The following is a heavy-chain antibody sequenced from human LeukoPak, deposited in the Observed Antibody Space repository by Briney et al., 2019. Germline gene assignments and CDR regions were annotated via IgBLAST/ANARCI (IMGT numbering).Heavy chain of an antibody. CDR1: GGTFSSYA. CDR3: ARDYGALRYFDWLISDYGMDV. J-gene: IGHJ6*02. V-gene: IGHV7-4-1*02. Sequence: ASVKVSCKASGGTFSSYAISWVRQAPGQGLEWMGWINTNTGNPTYAQGFTGRFVFSLDTSVSTAYLQISSLKAEDTAVYYCARDYGALRYFDWLISDYGMDVWGQGTTVTVSS. CDR2: INTNTGNP. D-gene: IGHD3-9*01.